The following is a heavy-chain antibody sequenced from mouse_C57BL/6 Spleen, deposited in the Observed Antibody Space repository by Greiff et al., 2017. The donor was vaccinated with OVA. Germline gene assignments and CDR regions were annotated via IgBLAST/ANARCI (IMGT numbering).Heavy chain of an antibody. J-gene: IGHJ4*01. V-gene: IGHV5-17*01. D-gene: IGHD5-5*01. CDR3: ARALPPYAMDY. CDR1: GFTFSDYG. Sequence: EVQGVESGGGLVKPGGSLKLSCAASGFTFSDYGMHWVRQAPEKGLEWVAYISSGSSTIYYADTVKGRFTISRDHAKNTLFLRMTSLGAEDTAMYYCARALPPYAMDYWGQGTSVTVSS. CDR2: ISSGSSTI.